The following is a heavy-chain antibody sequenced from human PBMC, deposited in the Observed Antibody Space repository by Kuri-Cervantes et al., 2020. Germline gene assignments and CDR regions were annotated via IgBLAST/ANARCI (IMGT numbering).Heavy chain of an antibody. Sequence: GESLKISCAASGFTFSAYSMNWLRQAPGKGLEWVSYISSSSSTIYYADSVKGRFTISRDNAKNSLYLQMNSLRDEDTAVYYCARLVGYCSGGSCLPFDYWGQGTLVTVSS. J-gene: IGHJ4*02. CDR2: ISSSSSTI. CDR1: GFTFSAYS. D-gene: IGHD2-15*01. CDR3: ARLVGYCSGGSCLPFDY. V-gene: IGHV3-48*02.